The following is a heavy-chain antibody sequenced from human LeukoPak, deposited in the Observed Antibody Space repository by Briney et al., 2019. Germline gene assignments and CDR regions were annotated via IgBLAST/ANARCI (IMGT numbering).Heavy chain of an antibody. V-gene: IGHV3-23*01. CDR2: VTTDTGPT. D-gene: IGHD2/OR15-2a*01. J-gene: IGHJ4*02. CDR3: ARRMTATSKCFDY. Sequence: GGSLRLSCPASGFTFSDYSLTWVRQTSGRGLEWVSTVTTDTGPTYYTDSVKGRFTVSRDSSKNTLYLQMNSLRAEDTAVYFCARRMTATSKCFDYWGQGTLVTVSS. CDR1: GFTFSDYS.